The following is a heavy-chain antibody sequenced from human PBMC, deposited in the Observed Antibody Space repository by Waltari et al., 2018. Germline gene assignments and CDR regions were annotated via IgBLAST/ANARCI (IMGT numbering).Heavy chain of an antibody. D-gene: IGHD2-2*02. CDR2: IIPIFGTA. CDR1: GGTFSSYA. J-gene: IGHJ5*02. V-gene: IGHV1-69*12. Sequence: QVQLVQSGAEVKKPGSSVKVSCKASGGTFSSYAISWVRQAPGQGLEVMGGIIPIFGTANYAQKFQGRVTITADESTSTAYMELSSLRSEDTAVYYCARGYKIVVVPAAIPNNWFDPWGQGTLVTVSS. CDR3: ARGYKIVVVPAAIPNNWFDP.